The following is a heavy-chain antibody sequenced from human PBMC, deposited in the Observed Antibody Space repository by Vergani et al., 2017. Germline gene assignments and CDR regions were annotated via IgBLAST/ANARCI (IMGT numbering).Heavy chain of an antibody. Sequence: VQLVQSGAEVKKPGASVKVSCKASGYTFTNYGISWVRQAPGKGLEWVSTLSASDRRTHYADSVKGRFTISRDNSKNTLFLHMNSLRPEDTAVYYCAKVGRSEVAGTFGAFDIWGQGTMVTVSS. CDR2: LSASDRRT. CDR3: AKVGRSEVAGTFGAFDI. D-gene: IGHD6-19*01. CDR1: GYTFTNYG. J-gene: IGHJ3*02. V-gene: IGHV3-23*04.